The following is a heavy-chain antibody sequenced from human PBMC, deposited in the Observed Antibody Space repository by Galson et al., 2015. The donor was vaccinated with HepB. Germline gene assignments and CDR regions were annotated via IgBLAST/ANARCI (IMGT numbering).Heavy chain of an antibody. Sequence: SVKVSCKVSGYTLTELSMHWVRQAPGKGLEWMGGFDPEDGETIYAQKFQGRVTMTEDTSTDTAYMELSSLRSEDTAVYYCATAETSYYYMDVWGKGTTVTVSS. CDR1: GYTLTELS. D-gene: IGHD4-17*01. J-gene: IGHJ6*03. CDR3: ATAETSYYYMDV. V-gene: IGHV1-24*01. CDR2: FDPEDGET.